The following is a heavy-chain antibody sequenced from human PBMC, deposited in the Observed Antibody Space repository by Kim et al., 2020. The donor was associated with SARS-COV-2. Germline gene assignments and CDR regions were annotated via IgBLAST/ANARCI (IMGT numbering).Heavy chain of an antibody. CDR1: GVSISSYY. J-gene: IGHJ5*02. D-gene: IGHD2-21*01. CDR3: ARGSRRVVPSYNWFDP. Sequence: SETLSLTCTVSGVSISSYYWSWIRQPPGKGLEWIGEINHSGSTNYNPSLKSRVTISVDTSKNQFSLKLSSVTAADTAVYYCARGSRRVVPSYNWFDPWGQGTLVTVSS. CDR2: INHSGST. V-gene: IGHV4-34*01.